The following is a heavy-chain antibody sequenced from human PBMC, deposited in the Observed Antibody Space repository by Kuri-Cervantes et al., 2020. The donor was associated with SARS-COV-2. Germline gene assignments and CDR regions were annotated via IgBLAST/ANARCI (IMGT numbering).Heavy chain of an antibody. CDR3: ARRRRSYYLYGY. CDR2: INHSGST. V-gene: IGHV4-34*01. CDR1: GGSFSGYY. J-gene: IGHJ4*02. Sequence: SQTLSLTCAVYGGSFSGYYWSWIRQPPGKGLEWIWEINHSGSTNNNPSLKSRVTISVDTSKNQFPLKLSSVTAADTAVYYCARRRRSYYLYGYWGQGTLVTVSS. D-gene: IGHD1-26*01.